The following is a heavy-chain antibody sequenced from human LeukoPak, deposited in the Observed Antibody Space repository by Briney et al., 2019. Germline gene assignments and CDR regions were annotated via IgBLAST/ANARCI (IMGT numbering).Heavy chain of an antibody. Sequence: GGSLRLSCAASGFTFSSYAMHWVRQAPGKGLEWVAVITYDGSNKCYADSAKGRFTISRDNSKNTLYLQMNSLRAEDTAVYYCARDRRYCSSTSCFYGMDVWGKGTTVTVSS. CDR2: ITYDGSNK. CDR1: GFTFSSYA. V-gene: IGHV3-30-3*01. CDR3: ARDRRYCSSTSCFYGMDV. D-gene: IGHD2-2*01. J-gene: IGHJ6*04.